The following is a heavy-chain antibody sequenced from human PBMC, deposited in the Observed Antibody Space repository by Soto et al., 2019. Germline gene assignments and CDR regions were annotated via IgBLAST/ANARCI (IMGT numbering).Heavy chain of an antibody. CDR3: ARLPRDYGDYSGFDY. D-gene: IGHD4-17*01. J-gene: IGHJ4*02. Sequence: QVQLVQSGAEVKKPGASVKVSCKASGYTFTGYYMHWVRQAPGQGLEWMGWINPNSGGTNYAQKFQGWVTMTRDTSXXTAYMELSRLRSDDTAVYYCARLPRDYGDYSGFDYWGQGTLVTVSS. CDR2: INPNSGGT. V-gene: IGHV1-2*04. CDR1: GYTFTGYY.